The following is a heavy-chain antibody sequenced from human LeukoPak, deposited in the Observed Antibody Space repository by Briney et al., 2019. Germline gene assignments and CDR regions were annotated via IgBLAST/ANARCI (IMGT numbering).Heavy chain of an antibody. CDR2: ISPGDSDA. V-gene: IGHV5-51*01. Sequence: GESLKISCKGSGXTFTNYYIGWVRQTPGKGLEWMGIISPGDSDARYSPSFQGQVTISADKSISTAYLRWSSLKASDTAMYYCARRYCSSTSCNPYFFDYWGQGTLVTVSS. D-gene: IGHD2-2*01. CDR1: GXTFTNYY. CDR3: ARRYCSSTSCNPYFFDY. J-gene: IGHJ4*02.